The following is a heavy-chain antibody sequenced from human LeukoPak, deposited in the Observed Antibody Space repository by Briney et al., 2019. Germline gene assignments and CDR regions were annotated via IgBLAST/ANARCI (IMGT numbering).Heavy chain of an antibody. CDR3: ARDRSYYYEGITIFGVVIDAFDI. D-gene: IGHD3-3*01. CDR1: GYTFTGYY. CDR2: INPNSGGT. V-gene: IGHV1-2*02. Sequence: GASVKVSCKASGYTFTGYYMHWVRQAPGQGLEWMGWINPNSGGTNYAQKFQGRVTMTRDTSISTAYMELSRLRSDDTAVYYCARDRSYYYEGITIFGVVIDAFDIWGQGTMVTVSS. J-gene: IGHJ3*02.